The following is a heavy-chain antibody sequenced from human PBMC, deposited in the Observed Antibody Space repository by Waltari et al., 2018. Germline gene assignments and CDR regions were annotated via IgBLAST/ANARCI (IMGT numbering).Heavy chain of an antibody. J-gene: IGHJ2*01. V-gene: IGHV3-74*01. Sequence: EVQLVESGGGLVQPGWSLRLSCAVSGFTFSNFWMHWVRQAPGEGLVWVSRINKDGSSTTYTDSVKGRFTISRDNAKNTLYLQMNSLRAEDTAVYYCARTLRSFDLWGRGTLVTVSS. CDR3: ARTLRSFDL. CDR2: INKDGSST. D-gene: IGHD2-15*01. CDR1: GFTFSNFW.